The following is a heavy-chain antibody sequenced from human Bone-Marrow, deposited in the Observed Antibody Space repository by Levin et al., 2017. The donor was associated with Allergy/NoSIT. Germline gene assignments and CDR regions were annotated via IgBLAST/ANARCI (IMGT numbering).Heavy chain of an antibody. Sequence: GSLRLSCTVSGGSISSYYWSWIRQPAGKGLEWIGRIYTSGSTNYNPSLKSRVTMSVDTSKNQFSLKLSSVTAADTAVYYCARVVPIDLGWFDPWGQGTLVTVSS. CDR2: IYTSGST. J-gene: IGHJ5*02. CDR1: GGSISSYY. CDR3: ARVVPIDLGWFDP. D-gene: IGHD4/OR15-4a*01. V-gene: IGHV4-4*07.